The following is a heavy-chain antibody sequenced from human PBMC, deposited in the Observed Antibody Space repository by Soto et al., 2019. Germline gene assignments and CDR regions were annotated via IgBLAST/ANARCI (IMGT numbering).Heavy chain of an antibody. CDR3: VKDYQDGDYGDPSFSFLGMYV. Sequence: PXGSLRLSCTAAGVTFSDYAMGWVRPAPGKGLEWVATISKSSGSKCYADSVRGRFAVSRDNSRNILYLQMNSLSDEETGLYYGVKDYQDGDYGDPSFSFLGMYVWGQGNTVTVSS. CDR1: GVTFSDYA. D-gene: IGHD4-17*01. CDR2: ISKSSGSK. J-gene: IGHJ6*01. V-gene: IGHV3-23*01.